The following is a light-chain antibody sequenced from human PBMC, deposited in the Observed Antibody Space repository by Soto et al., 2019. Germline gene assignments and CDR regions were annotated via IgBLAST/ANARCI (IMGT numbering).Light chain of an antibody. V-gene: IGLV2-14*01. CDR3: SSYTSSSTQV. Sequence: QSVLTQPASVSGSPGQSITTSCTGTSGDVGGYNYVSWYQQHPGKAPKLMIYDVSNRPSGVSNRFSGSKSGNTASLTISGLQAEDEADYYCSSYTSSSTQVFGGGTKLTVL. J-gene: IGLJ2*01. CDR1: SGDVGGYNY. CDR2: DVS.